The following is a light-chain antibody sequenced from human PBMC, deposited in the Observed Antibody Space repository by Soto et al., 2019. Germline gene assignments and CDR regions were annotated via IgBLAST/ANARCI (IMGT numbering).Light chain of an antibody. CDR2: EAS. Sequence: EIVLTQSPATMSLSPGERATIYCRASQSVNNFLAWYQQRPGQAPRLLMYEASNRATGVPARFSGSGSGTEFTLTISSLQSEDFAVYYCQQYNNWPRTFGQGTRLEIK. J-gene: IGKJ5*01. V-gene: IGKV3-11*01. CDR1: QSVNNF. CDR3: QQYNNWPRT.